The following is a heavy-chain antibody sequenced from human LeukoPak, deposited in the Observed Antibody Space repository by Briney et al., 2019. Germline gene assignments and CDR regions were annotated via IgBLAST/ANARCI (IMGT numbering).Heavy chain of an antibody. D-gene: IGHD3-22*01. V-gene: IGHV1-46*01. CDR3: TRSLYDSESGY. Sequence: ASVKVSCKASGYSFISYHTHWVRQAPGRGLEWMGIINPDGGSTSNAQRFQGRVIMTRDTSTSTVYMELSNLRSEDTAVYYCTRSLYDSESGYWGQGTLVTVSS. J-gene: IGHJ4*02. CDR2: INPDGGST. CDR1: GYSFISYH.